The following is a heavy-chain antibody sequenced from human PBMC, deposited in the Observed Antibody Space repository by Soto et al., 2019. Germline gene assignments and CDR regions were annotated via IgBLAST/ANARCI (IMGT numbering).Heavy chain of an antibody. D-gene: IGHD2-21*01. V-gene: IGHV3-74*01. CDR2: INTDGSST. Sequence: PGGSLRLSCVASGFTFSSYWMHWVRQAPGKGLVWVSRINTDGSSTSYADSVKGRFTIPRDNAKNTQYLQMNSLRAEDAAVYYCASIGDRSAYEFDIWGQGTMVTVSS. J-gene: IGHJ3*02. CDR1: GFTFSSYW. CDR3: ASIGDRSAYEFDI.